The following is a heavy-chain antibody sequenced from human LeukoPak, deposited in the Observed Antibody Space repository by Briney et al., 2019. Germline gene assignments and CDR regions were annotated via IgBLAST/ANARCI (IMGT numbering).Heavy chain of an antibody. D-gene: IGHD6-13*01. CDR3: AKGLYSSSWYYFQH. V-gene: IGHV3-30*02. J-gene: IGHJ1*01. CDR2: IRYDGSNK. CDR1: GFTFSSYG. Sequence: GGSLRLSCAASGFTFSSYGMHWVRQAPGKGLEWVAFIRYDGSNKYYADPVKGRFTISRDNSKNTLYLQMNSLRAEDTAVYYCAKGLYSSSWYYFQHWGQGTLVTVSS.